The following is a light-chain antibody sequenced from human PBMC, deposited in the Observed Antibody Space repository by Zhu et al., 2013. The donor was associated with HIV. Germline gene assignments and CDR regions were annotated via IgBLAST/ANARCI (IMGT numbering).Light chain of an antibody. J-gene: IGKJ1*01. Sequence: EIVLTQSPATLSLSPGERATLSCRASQSISRNLAWYQQKPGQAPRLLIHGASTRATGVPARFSGSGSGTEFTLTISSLQSEDFAVYYCQQYSKWLWTTGQGTKVE. CDR1: QSISRN. CDR2: GAS. CDR3: QQYSKWLWT. V-gene: IGKV3-15*01.